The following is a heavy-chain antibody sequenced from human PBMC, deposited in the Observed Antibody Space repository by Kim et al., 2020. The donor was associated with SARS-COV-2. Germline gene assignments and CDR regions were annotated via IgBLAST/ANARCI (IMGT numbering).Heavy chain of an antibody. CDR3: ARDSASFDY. Sequence: SSTIYADSVKGRFTISRDNAKNSLYLQMNSLRDEDTAVYYCARDSASFDYWGQGTLVIVSS. D-gene: IGHD1-26*01. V-gene: IGHV3-48*02. J-gene: IGHJ4*02. CDR2: SSTI.